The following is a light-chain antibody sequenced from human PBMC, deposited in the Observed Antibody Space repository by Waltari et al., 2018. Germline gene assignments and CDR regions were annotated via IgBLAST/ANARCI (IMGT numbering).Light chain of an antibody. CDR2: GAS. CDR3: QQYNKWPPRT. CDR1: QSISNN. J-gene: IGKJ2*01. V-gene: IGKV3-15*01. Sequence: RATLSCRASQSISNNLAWYQQKPGQAPRLLIYGASTRATGIPARFSGSGSGTEFTLTISSLQSEDFAVYYCQQYNKWPPRTFGQGTKLEIK.